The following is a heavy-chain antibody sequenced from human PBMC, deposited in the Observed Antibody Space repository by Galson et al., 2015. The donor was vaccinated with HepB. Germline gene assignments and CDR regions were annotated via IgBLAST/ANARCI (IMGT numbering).Heavy chain of an antibody. J-gene: IGHJ4*02. Sequence: SLRLSCAASGFTFSSYSMNWVRQAPGKGLEWVSSISSSSSYIYYADSVKGRFTISRDNAKNSLYLQMNSLRAEDTAVYYCARDRAVAALRGVPYWGQGTLVTVSS. D-gene: IGHD6-19*01. CDR3: ARDRAVAALRGVPY. CDR1: GFTFSSYS. CDR2: ISSSSSYI. V-gene: IGHV3-21*01.